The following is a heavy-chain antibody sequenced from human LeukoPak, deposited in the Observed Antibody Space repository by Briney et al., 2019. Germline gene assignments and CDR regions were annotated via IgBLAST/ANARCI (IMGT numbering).Heavy chain of an antibody. Sequence: ASVKVSCKASGYTFTGYYMHWVRQAPGQGLEWMGWISPNSGGTNYAQKFQGRVTMTRDTSISTAYMELSRLRSDDTAVYYCARGLTGAAAHPMDVWGQGTTVTVSS. CDR3: ARGLTGAAAHPMDV. D-gene: IGHD6-6*01. CDR2: ISPNSGGT. J-gene: IGHJ6*02. CDR1: GYTFTGYY. V-gene: IGHV1-2*02.